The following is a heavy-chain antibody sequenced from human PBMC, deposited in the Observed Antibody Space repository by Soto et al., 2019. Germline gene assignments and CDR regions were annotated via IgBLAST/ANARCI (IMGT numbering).Heavy chain of an antibody. CDR2: INYSGKT. CDR3: GRSGDDYGSYIDP. Sequence: SETLSLTCGVSGYSISSGYYWAWSRQPPGKGLEWIGSINYSGKTYHNPSLRSRVTISVDTSKNQLSLKLTSVTAADTAVYYCGRSGDDYGSYIDPWGQGTLVTVSS. D-gene: IGHD4-17*01. CDR1: GYSISSGYY. V-gene: IGHV4-38-2*01. J-gene: IGHJ5*02.